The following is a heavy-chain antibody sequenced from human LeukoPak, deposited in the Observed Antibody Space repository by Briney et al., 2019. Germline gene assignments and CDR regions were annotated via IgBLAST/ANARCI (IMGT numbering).Heavy chain of an antibody. Sequence: GGSLRLSCAASGFTFSSYSMNWVRQAPGKGLEWVSYISSSSTIYYADSVKGRFTISRDNAKNSLYLQMNSLRAEDTAVYYCARDLGRDGYNPRVDAFDIWGQGTMVTVSS. CDR3: ARDLGRDGYNPRVDAFDI. D-gene: IGHD5-24*01. CDR2: ISSSSTI. V-gene: IGHV3-48*01. CDR1: GFTFSSYS. J-gene: IGHJ3*02.